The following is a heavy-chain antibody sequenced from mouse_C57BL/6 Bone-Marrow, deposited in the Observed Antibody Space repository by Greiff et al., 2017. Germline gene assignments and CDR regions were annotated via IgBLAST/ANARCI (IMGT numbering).Heavy chain of an antibody. CDR2: FHPYNDDT. Sequence: QVQLQQSGAELVKPGASVKMSCKASGYTFTTYPIEWMKQNHGQSLEWIGNFHPYNDDTKYNEKFKGKATLTVEKSSSTVYLELSRLTSDDSAVYYCAKRDYSNYVLDYWGQGTTLTVSS. CDR1: GYTFTTYP. D-gene: IGHD2-5*01. V-gene: IGHV1-47*01. CDR3: AKRDYSNYVLDY. J-gene: IGHJ2*01.